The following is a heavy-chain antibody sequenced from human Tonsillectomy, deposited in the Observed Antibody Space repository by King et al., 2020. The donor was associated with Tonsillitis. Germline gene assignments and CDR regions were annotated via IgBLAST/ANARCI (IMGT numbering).Heavy chain of an antibody. D-gene: IGHD6-13*01. CDR2: IKSKTDGGTT. CDR3: TTVQTGYSSSWYVFDY. Sequence: VQLVESGGGLVKPGGSLRLSCAASGFTFSNVWMSWVRQAPGKGLEWVGRIKSKTDGGTTDYAAPVKGRFTIARDDSKNTLYLQMNSLKTEDTAVYYCTTVQTGYSSSWYVFDYWGQGTLVTVSS. V-gene: IGHV3-15*01. CDR1: GFTFSNVW. J-gene: IGHJ4*02.